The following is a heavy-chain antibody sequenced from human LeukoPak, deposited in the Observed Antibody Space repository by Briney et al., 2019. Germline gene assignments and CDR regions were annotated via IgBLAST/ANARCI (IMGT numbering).Heavy chain of an antibody. CDR2: IDPNSGVT. D-gene: IGHD3-16*02. Sequence: ASVKVSCKASGYRFTGCYMHWVRQAPGQGLEWMGWIDPNSGVTNYAQNFQGRVSMTRDTSISTAYMELSRLRSDDTAVYYCARQQEVSGYFDYWGQGTLVTVSS. CDR1: GYRFTGCY. J-gene: IGHJ4*02. CDR3: ARQQEVSGYFDY. V-gene: IGHV1-2*02.